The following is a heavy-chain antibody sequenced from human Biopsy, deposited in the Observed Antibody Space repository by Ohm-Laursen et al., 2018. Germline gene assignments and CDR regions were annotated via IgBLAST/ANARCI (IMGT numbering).Heavy chain of an antibody. CDR3: ARGPYGDNAGAFDV. J-gene: IGHJ3*01. Sequence: SETLSLTCPVDGGSFSGYDWTWIRQPPGKGLEWVGEFSHTGTTIYNPSLKSRLTISVDKSKNHFSLRLTSVTAADKATYFCARGPYGDNAGAFDVWGQGTVVTVSS. CDR1: GGSFSGYD. V-gene: IGHV4-34*01. D-gene: IGHD4/OR15-4a*01. CDR2: FSHTGTT.